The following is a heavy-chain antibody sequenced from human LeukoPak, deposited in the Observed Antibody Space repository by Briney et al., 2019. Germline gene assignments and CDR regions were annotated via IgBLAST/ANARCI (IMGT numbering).Heavy chain of an antibody. D-gene: IGHD6-19*01. J-gene: IGHJ4*02. CDR1: GFTFSNYE. CDR3: ARDYGSGWHYFDY. V-gene: IGHV3-48*03. Sequence: GGSPRLSCAASGFTFSNYEMNWVRQAPGKGLEWVSYITSGSTMYYADSVKGRFTISRDNAKNSLYLQMSSLGAEDTAVYYCARDYGSGWHYFDYWGQGTLVTVSS. CDR2: ITSGSTM.